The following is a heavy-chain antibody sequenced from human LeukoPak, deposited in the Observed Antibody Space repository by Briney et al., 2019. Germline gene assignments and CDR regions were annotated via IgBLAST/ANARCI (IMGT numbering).Heavy chain of an antibody. CDR2: IYHSGST. V-gene: IGHV4-38-2*02. J-gene: IGHJ6*03. D-gene: IGHD2-15*01. Sequence: PSETLSLTCTVSGYSISSGYYWGWIRQPPGKGLEWIGSIYHSGSTYYNPSLKSRVTISVDTSKNQFSLKLSSVTAADTAVYYCARVWGHCSGGSCYSSYYYYMDVWGKGTTVTVSS. CDR1: GYSISSGYY. CDR3: ARVWGHCSGGSCYSSYYYYMDV.